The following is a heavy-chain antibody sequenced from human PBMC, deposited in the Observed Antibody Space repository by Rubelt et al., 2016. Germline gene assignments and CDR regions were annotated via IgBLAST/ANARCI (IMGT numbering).Heavy chain of an antibody. J-gene: IGHJ5*02. CDR3: ARDKEWLATRGFQNWFDP. CDR2: IDAGNGDT. D-gene: IGHD6-19*01. CDR1: GYTFTNYG. V-gene: IGHV1-3*01. Sequence: QVQLVQSGAEVKKPGASVKVSCKASGYTFTNYGMHWVRQAPGQRLEWMGWIDAGNGDTKYSQKLKDRVSITRAAAANTAYMELRSLGSDDTAVYYCARDKEWLATRGFQNWFDPWGQGTPVTVSS.